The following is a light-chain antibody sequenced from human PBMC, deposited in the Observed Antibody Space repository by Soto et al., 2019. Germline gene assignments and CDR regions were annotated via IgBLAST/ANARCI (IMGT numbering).Light chain of an antibody. V-gene: IGKV3-11*01. CDR2: DAY. Sequence: EVVLTQSPVTLSLSPGERATLSCRASQSFRGLLAWYQQKPGQAPRLLIYDAYNRATVIPPRFSGSGSGTDFTLTISSLEPEDSAVYYCQQRHMWPITFGQGTRLDIK. J-gene: IGKJ5*01. CDR1: QSFRGL. CDR3: QQRHMWPIT.